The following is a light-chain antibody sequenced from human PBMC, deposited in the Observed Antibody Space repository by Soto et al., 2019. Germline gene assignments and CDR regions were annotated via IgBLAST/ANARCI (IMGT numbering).Light chain of an antibody. V-gene: IGKV3-11*01. CDR3: QQRSNWPPKIT. CDR1: QSVSRY. J-gene: IGKJ5*01. CDR2: GAS. Sequence: IVLTHAPGTLSLSPWERATLSCSARQSVSRYLTWYQQKPGQGPRVLIYGASSRATGIPDRFSGSGSGTDFTLTISSLEPEDFAVYYCQQRSNWPPKITFGQGTRLEIK.